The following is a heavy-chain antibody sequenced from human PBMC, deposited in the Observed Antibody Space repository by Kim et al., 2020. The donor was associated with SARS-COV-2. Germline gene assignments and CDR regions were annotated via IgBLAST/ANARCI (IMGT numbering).Heavy chain of an antibody. V-gene: IGHV3-7*01. J-gene: IGHJ4*02. Sequence: GGSLRLSCAASGFTFSTYWMSWVRQAPGKGLEWVANIKPDGSEKYFVDSVKGRFTISRDNAKNSLYLQMNSLRAEDTAVYYCARDNRGVFDYWGQGTLVTVSS. CDR2: IKPDGSEK. CDR1: GFTFSTYW. D-gene: IGHD3-10*01. CDR3: ARDNRGVFDY.